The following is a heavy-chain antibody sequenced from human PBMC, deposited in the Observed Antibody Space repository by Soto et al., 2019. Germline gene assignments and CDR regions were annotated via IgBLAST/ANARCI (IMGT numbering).Heavy chain of an antibody. V-gene: IGHV4-31*03. CDR1: VGSVSSGGYY. CDR2: IYYSGST. CDR3: ARVAGGYYGDYCFDY. J-gene: IGHJ4*02. D-gene: IGHD4-17*01. Sequence: PSETLSLTCTVSVGSVSSGGYYWSWILQHPGKGLEWIGYIYYSGSTYYNPSLKSRVTISVDTSKNQFSLKLSSVTAADTAVYYCARVAGGYYGDYCFDYWGQGTLVTVSS.